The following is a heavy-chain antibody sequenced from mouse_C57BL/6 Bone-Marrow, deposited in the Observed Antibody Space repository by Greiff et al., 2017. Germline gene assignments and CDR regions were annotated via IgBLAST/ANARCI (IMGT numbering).Heavy chain of an antibody. CDR1: GFSLTSYG. J-gene: IGHJ1*03. CDR3: AKDYYGSSYWYFDV. CDR2: IWRGGST. V-gene: IGHV2-5*01. Sequence: VKVVESGPGLVQPSQSLSITSTVSGFSLTSYGVHWVRQSPGKGLEWLGVIWRGGSTDYNAAFMSRLSITKDNSKSQVFFKMNSLQADDTAIYYCAKDYYGSSYWYFDVWGTGTTVTVSS. D-gene: IGHD1-1*01.